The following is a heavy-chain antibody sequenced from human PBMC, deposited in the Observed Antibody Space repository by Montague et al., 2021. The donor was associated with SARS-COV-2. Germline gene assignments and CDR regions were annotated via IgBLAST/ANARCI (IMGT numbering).Heavy chain of an antibody. CDR2: MNYSGST. Sequence: SETLSLTCIVSGGSTSYYYWSWIRQSPGKGLEWIGYMNYSGSTNYNPSLKSRVTMSIDRSKNQFSLKLRSVTAADTAVYYCARVARYCTNGVCQTYYYYGLDVWGQGTTVTVSS. V-gene: IGHV4-59*01. CDR3: ARVARYCTNGVCQTYYYYGLDV. CDR1: GGSTSYYY. J-gene: IGHJ6*02. D-gene: IGHD2-8*01.